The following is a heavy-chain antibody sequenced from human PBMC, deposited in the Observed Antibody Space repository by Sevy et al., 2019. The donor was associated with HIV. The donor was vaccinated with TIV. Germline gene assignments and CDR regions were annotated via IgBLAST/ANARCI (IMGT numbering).Heavy chain of an antibody. Sequence: SETLSLTCTVSGGSISTYYWSWIRQPAGKGLEWIGHIYRRGSTNYNPSFKSRVTMSVDTSKNQCSLMLSAVTAADTAVYHCAGAVYGSGGFNYWGQGTLVTVSS. CDR2: IYRRGST. D-gene: IGHD3-10*01. CDR1: GGSISTYY. J-gene: IGHJ4*02. V-gene: IGHV4-4*07. CDR3: AGAVYGSGGFNY.